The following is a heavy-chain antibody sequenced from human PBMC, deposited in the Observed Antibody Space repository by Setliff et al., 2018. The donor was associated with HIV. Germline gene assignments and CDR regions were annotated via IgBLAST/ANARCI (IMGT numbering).Heavy chain of an antibody. D-gene: IGHD6-6*01. CDR3: ARTDHTSSSDF. Sequence: SETLSLTCTVSGGSMSSYYWSWIRQPPGKGLEWIGSIYYTGSTDYNPSLMSRVTMSVDTSKNQFSLKLTSVTAADTAVYFCARTDHTSSSDFWGQGTLVTVSS. J-gene: IGHJ4*02. CDR2: IYYTGST. CDR1: GGSMSSYY. V-gene: IGHV4-59*01.